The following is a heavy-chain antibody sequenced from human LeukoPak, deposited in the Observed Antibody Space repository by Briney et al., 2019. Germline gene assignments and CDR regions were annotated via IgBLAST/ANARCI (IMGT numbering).Heavy chain of an antibody. J-gene: IGHJ4*02. V-gene: IGHV3-23*01. CDR1: GFTFSSYA. CDR2: ISGSGGST. CDR3: ANEGRTYYDFWSGYFTPAGCFDY. Sequence: PGGSLRLSCAASGFTFSSYAMSWVRQAPGEGLEGASAISGSGGSTYYADSVKGRFTISRDNSKNTLYLQMNSLRAEDTAVYYCANEGRTYYDFWSGYFTPAGCFDYWGQGTLVTVSS. D-gene: IGHD3-3*01.